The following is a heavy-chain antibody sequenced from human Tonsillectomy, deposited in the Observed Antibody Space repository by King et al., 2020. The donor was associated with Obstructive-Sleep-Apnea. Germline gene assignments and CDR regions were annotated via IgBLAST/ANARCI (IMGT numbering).Heavy chain of an antibody. CDR2: INPDGSQT. CDR1: GFSFSNYW. D-gene: IGHD2/OR15-2a*01. CDR3: ALEDYFMLDP. J-gene: IGHJ5*02. V-gene: IGHV3-7*01. Sequence: VQLVESGGGLVQPGGSLRLSCGASGFSFSNYWMSWVRQAPGKGLEWVAKINPDGSQTYHADSVKGRFTISRDNAKNSLYLQMNSLRAEDTATYYCALEDYFMLDPWGQGTLVTVSS.